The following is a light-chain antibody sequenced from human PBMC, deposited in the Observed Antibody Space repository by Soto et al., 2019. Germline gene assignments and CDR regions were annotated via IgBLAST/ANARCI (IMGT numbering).Light chain of an antibody. CDR3: QQSYSSPPT. J-gene: IGKJ1*01. CDR2: AAS. V-gene: IGKV1-39*01. CDR1: QSISNH. Sequence: DIHLTQSPSSLSASVEDRVIITCRASQSISNHLNWYQQKPGKAPKLLIFAASSLQSGVPSRFSGSRSGPDFTLTISSLQPEDFATYYCQQSYSSPPTFGQGTKV.